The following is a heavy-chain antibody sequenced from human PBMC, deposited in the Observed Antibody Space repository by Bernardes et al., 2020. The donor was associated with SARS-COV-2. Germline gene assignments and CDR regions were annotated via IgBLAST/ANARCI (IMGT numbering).Heavy chain of an antibody. D-gene: IGHD4-17*01. J-gene: IGHJ4*02. CDR1: GYSFSSYA. CDR3: ARSRDYGDFGGILRGYYFDY. Sequence: GGSLRLSCAASGYSFSSYAMTWVRQAPGKGLEWVSAISGSAGSTYYADSLKGRFTISRDNSKNTLYLQMNSLRAEDTAVYYCARSRDYGDFGGILRGYYFDYWGQGTPVTVSS. V-gene: IGHV3-23*01. CDR2: ISGSAGST.